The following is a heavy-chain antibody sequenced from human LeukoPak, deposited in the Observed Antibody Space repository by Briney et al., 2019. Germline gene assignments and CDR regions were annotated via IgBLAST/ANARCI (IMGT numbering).Heavy chain of an antibody. V-gene: IGHV5-51*01. J-gene: IGHJ4*02. D-gene: IGHD3-16*01. CDR1: GXSFSSYW. CDR2: IYPGDSYI. CDR3: ARRSSSGGYYFDY. Sequence: GESLKISCKGSGXSFSSYWSGWVRQMPGKGPEWMLIIYPGDSYIKYGPSFEGQVTISADKSNSTAYLQWSSLKASDTAMYYCARRSSSGGYYFDYWGQGTLVTVSS.